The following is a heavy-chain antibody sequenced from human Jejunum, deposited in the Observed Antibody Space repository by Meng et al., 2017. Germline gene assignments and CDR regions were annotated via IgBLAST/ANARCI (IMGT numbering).Heavy chain of an antibody. Sequence: QVQLQESRPRLVTPSKTLSHPGAVSMESFSRISWWSWVRQPPGKGLEWIAEISVNGKINYNPSLKSRVTISVDKSDNQVSLRLTSVTAADTAVYYCVRNFDYWGQGVLVTVSS. J-gene: IGHJ4*02. V-gene: IGHV4-4*02. CDR1: MESFSRISW. CDR2: ISVNGKI. CDR3: VRNFDY.